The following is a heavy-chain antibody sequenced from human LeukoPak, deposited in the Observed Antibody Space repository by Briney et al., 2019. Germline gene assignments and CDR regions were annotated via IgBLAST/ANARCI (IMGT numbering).Heavy chain of an antibody. CDR3: ARLGEEGPPDY. CDR1: GSPFTSYW. J-gene: IGHJ4*02. V-gene: IGHV5-51*01. D-gene: IGHD3-16*01. Sequence: GGSLQISCQGSGSPFTSYWIGWVRQLPGKGLEWMGIIYPGDSDTKYSPSFQGQVTISADKSISTAYLQWSSLKASDAAMYYCARLGEEGPPDYWGQGTLVTVSS. CDR2: IYPGDSDT.